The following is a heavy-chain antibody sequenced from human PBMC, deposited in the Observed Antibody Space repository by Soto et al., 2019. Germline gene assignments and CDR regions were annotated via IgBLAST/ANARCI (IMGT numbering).Heavy chain of an antibody. J-gene: IGHJ5*02. CDR3: ARDQDYYGSGRPPAWFDP. D-gene: IGHD3-10*01. CDR2: IIPIFGTA. CDR1: GGTFSSYA. V-gene: IGHV1-69*01. Sequence: QVQLVQSGAEVKKPGSSVKVSCKASGGTFSSYAISWVRQAPGQGLEWMGGIIPIFGTANYAQKFQGRVTITSDESTSTAYMELSSLRSEDTAVYYCARDQDYYGSGRPPAWFDPWGQGTLVTVSS.